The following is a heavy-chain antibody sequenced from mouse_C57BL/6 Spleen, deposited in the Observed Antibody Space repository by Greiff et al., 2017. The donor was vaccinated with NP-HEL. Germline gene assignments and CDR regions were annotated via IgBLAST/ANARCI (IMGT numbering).Heavy chain of an antibody. Sequence: EVQVVESGGGLVKPGGSLKLSYAASGFTFSSYAMSWVRQTPEKRLEWVATISDGGSYTYYPDNVKGRFTISRDNAKNNLYLQMSHLKSEDTAMYYCARDRELDYFDYWGQGTTLTVSS. CDR1: GFTFSSYA. V-gene: IGHV5-4*01. D-gene: IGHD6-1*01. J-gene: IGHJ2*01. CDR2: ISDGGSYT. CDR3: ARDRELDYFDY.